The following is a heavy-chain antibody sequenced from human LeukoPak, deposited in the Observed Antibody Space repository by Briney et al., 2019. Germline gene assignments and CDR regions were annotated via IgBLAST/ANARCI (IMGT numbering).Heavy chain of an antibody. J-gene: IGHJ3*02. D-gene: IGHD5-18*01. CDR2: IYYSGST. V-gene: IGHV4-59*08. CDR3: ARRGYSYADAFDI. Sequence: SETLSLTCTVSGGSISSYYWSWIQQPPGKGLEWIGYIYYSGSTNYNPSLKSRVTISVDTSKNQFSLKLSSVTAADTAVYYCARRGYSYADAFDIWGQGTMVTVSS. CDR1: GGSISSYY.